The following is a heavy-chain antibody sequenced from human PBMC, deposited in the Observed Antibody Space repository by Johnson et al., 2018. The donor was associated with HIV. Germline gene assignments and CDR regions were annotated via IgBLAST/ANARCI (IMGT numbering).Heavy chain of an antibody. CDR3: VCLGVCLSAFDI. CDR1: GFTVSSNY. J-gene: IGHJ3*02. V-gene: IGHV3-66*01. CDR2: IYGGGNT. Sequence: VQLVESGGGVVQPGRSLRLSCAASGFTVSSNYMSWVRQAPGKGLGWVSVIYGGGNTYYADSVKGRFTISRDNAKNTLYLQMNSLRAEDKAVYYCVCLGVCLSAFDIWGQGTMVTVSS. D-gene: IGHD3-16*01.